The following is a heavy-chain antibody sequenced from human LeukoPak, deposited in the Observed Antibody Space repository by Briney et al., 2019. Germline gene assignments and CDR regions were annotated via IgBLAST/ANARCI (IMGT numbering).Heavy chain of an antibody. CDR3: TRDRGPGALDY. CDR2: MKTDGSST. J-gene: IGHJ4*02. V-gene: IGHV3-74*01. Sequence: QPGGSRRLSCAATGFTFSSSWMQWVRQAPGKGLVWVSRMKTDGSSTSYTDSVKGRFTLSTDNAKNTLYLQMNSLSVEDSAVYYCTRDRGPGALDYWGQGILVTVSS. D-gene: IGHD4/OR15-4a*01. CDR1: GFTFSSSW.